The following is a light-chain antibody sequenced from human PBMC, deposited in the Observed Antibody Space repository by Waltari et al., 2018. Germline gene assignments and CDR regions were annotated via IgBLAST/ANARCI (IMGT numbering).Light chain of an antibody. J-gene: IGLJ3*02. V-gene: IGLV8-61*01. CDR2: KGS. CDR3: SLYMGSGIWV. Sequence: QTGVTQEPSLSVSPGGTVTPTCPFTPGSVSTTSYATWYQQTPGQPPRTLVYKGSSRSSGVPDRFSGSILGNKAALTITGAQADDESNYYCSLYMGSGIWVFGGGTKLTVL. CDR1: PGSVSTTSY.